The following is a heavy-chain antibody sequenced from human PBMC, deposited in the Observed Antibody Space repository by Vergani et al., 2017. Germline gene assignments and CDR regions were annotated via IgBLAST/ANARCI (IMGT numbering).Heavy chain of an antibody. CDR1: GFTFSSYW. CDR2: IKQDGSEK. J-gene: IGHJ4*02. V-gene: IGHV3-7*01. Sequence: EVQLVESGGGLVQPGGSLRLSCAASGFTFSSYWMSWVRQAPGKGLEWVANIKQDGSEKYYVDSVKGRFTISRDNAKNSLYLQMNSLRAEDTAVYYCARVGDWAYCGGDCYSDYWGQGTLVTVSS. CDR3: ARVGDWAYCGGDCYSDY. D-gene: IGHD2-21*02.